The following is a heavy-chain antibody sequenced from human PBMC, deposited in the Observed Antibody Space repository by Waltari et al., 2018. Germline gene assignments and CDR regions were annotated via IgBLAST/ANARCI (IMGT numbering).Heavy chain of an antibody. Sequence: EVQLVDSGGDLVQPGGSLKLSCAASGITFSDSSIHWVRQAPGKGLEWVGRIRSEANSYATACAASVNGRFTIFRDDSKKTAYLQMNTLMSEDTALYYCTRSGTTTVAFDIWGQGTMVTVSS. CDR1: GITFSDSS. V-gene: IGHV3-73*01. D-gene: IGHD1-1*01. J-gene: IGHJ3*02. CDR2: IRSEANSYAT. CDR3: TRSGTTTVAFDI.